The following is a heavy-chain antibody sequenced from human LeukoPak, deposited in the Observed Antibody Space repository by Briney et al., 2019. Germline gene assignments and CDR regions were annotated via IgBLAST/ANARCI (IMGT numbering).Heavy chain of an antibody. J-gene: IGHJ4*02. CDR2: ISGSGGRT. CDR3: AKTALAVAGIVPVESELDY. V-gene: IGHV3-23*01. Sequence: GGSLRFSCAASGFIFRSYAMSWARLAPGKGLDWISVISGSGGRTDYADSVKGRFTISRDNSKNTLYLQMNSLRAEDTAVYYCAKTALAVAGIVPVESELDYWGQGTLVTVSS. D-gene: IGHD6-19*01. CDR1: GFIFRSYA.